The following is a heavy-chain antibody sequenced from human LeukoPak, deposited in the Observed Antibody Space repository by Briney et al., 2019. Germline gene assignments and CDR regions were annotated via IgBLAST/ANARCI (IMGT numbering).Heavy chain of an antibody. CDR2: INPDNGKT. D-gene: IGHD1-1*01. CDR1: GYNFNSYY. CDR3: ARNEPAASVVDAFDV. J-gene: IGHJ3*01. Sequence: GASVKVSCKASGYNFNSYYIHWVRQAPGQGLTWMGWINPDNGKTKYEPRFQGRVTMTWDTSINTAYVDLTGLRSGDTAVYYCARNEPAASVVDAFDVWGQGTVVTVSS. V-gene: IGHV1-2*02.